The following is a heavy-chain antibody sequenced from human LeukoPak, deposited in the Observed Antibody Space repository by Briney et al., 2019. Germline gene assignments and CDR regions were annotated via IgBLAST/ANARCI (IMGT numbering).Heavy chain of an antibody. J-gene: IGHJ4*02. Sequence: GGSLRLSCAGSGFTFRNYWMHWVRQAPGKGLVWVSRLNPDGTKTYYADSVKGRLTISRDNAKDTLHLQMRGLGAEDTAVYYCARGTTDGSGNYYLDYWGQGSLVTVSS. V-gene: IGHV3-74*01. CDR1: GFTFRNYW. D-gene: IGHD3-10*01. CDR2: LNPDGTKT. CDR3: ARGTTDGSGNYYLDY.